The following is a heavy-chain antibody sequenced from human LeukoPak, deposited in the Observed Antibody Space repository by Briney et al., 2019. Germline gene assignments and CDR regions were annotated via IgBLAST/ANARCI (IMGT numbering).Heavy chain of an antibody. J-gene: IGHJ4*02. V-gene: IGHV4-38-2*01. CDR3: ARGYSYGQRFDY. CDR1: GYSISSGFH. CDR2: INHSGST. Sequence: PSETLSLTCAVSGYSISSGFHWGWIRQPPGKGLEWIGEINHSGSTNYNPSLKSRVTISVDTSKNQFSLKLSSVTAADTAVYYCARGYSYGQRFDYWGQGTLVTVSS. D-gene: IGHD5-18*01.